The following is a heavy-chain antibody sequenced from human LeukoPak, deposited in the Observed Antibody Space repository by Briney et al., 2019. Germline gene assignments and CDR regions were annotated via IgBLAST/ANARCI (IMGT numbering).Heavy chain of an antibody. CDR3: AKVKGYSYGPFDY. D-gene: IGHD5-18*01. CDR1: GFTFDDYA. CDR2: ISWNSGSI. Sequence: QTGGSLRLSCAASGFTFDDYAMHWVRQAPGKGLEWVSGISWNSGSIGYADSVKGRFTISRDNAKNSLYLQMNSLRAEDTALYYCAKVKGYSYGPFDYWGQGTLVTVSP. J-gene: IGHJ4*02. V-gene: IGHV3-9*01.